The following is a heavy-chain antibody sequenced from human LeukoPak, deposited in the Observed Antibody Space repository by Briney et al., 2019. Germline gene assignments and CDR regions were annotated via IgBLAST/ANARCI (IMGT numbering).Heavy chain of an antibody. D-gene: IGHD1-7*01. CDR3: ATDRGITGTRRGFDY. CDR1: GGTFSSYA. Sequence: GASVKVSCKASGGTFSSYAISWVRQAPGQGLEWMGGSDPEDGETIYAQKFQGRVTMTEDTSTDTAYMELSSLRSEDTAVYYCATDRGITGTRRGFDYWGQGTLVTVSS. J-gene: IGHJ4*02. V-gene: IGHV1-24*01. CDR2: SDPEDGET.